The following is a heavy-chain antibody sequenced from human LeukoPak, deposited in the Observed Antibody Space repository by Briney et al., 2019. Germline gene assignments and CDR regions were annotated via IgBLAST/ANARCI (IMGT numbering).Heavy chain of an antibody. CDR3: ARRDSSSPRETYYYYYGMDV. CDR1: GGTFSSYA. V-gene: IGHV1-69*13. Sequence: SVKVSCKASGGTFSSYAISWVRQAPGQGLEWMGGIIPIFGTANCTQKFQGRVTITADESTSTAYMELSSLRSEDTAVYYCARRDSSSPRETYYYYYGMDVWGQGTTVTVSS. CDR2: IIPIFGTA. J-gene: IGHJ6*02. D-gene: IGHD6-13*01.